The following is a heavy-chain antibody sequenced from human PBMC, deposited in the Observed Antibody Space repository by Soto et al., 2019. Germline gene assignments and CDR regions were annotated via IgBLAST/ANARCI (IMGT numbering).Heavy chain of an antibody. Sequence: TLSLTCSVSGDSISNSRFYWAWIRQPPGEGLEWIGSIYHTGNAYYNPSLNSRVTIFVDTSKNQFSLKLTSVTAADTALYYCARDYFDSSDYTTNWFDPWGQGTLVTVSS. D-gene: IGHD3-22*01. J-gene: IGHJ5*02. CDR2: IYHTGNA. V-gene: IGHV4-39*01. CDR1: GDSISNSRFY. CDR3: ARDYFDSSDYTTNWFDP.